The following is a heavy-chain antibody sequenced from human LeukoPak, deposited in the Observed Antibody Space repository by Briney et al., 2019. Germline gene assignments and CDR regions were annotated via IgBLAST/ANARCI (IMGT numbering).Heavy chain of an antibody. CDR2: IYTSGST. V-gene: IGHV4-4*07. J-gene: IGHJ4*02. CDR1: GGSISSYY. Sequence: SETLSLTCTVSGGSISSYYWSWIRQPAGKGPEWIGRIYTSGSTNYNPSLKSRLSISMDTSKNQYTLKMTSVSASDTAVYYCAISGHWYGWSYFDHWGQGTLVTVSS. D-gene: IGHD1-26*01. CDR3: AISGHWYGWSYFDH.